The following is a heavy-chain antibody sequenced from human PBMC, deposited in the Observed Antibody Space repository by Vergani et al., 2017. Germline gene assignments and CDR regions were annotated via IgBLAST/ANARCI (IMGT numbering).Heavy chain of an antibody. V-gene: IGHV1-3*01. Sequence: QVQLVQSGAEVKKPGASVKVSCKASGYTFTSYAMHWVRQAPGQRLEWMGWINAGNGNTKYSQKFQGRVTITRDTSASTAYMERSRLRSEDTAVYYCSRGRQEQWLGTLDYWGQGTLVTVSS. CDR2: INAGNGNT. CDR3: SRGRQEQWLGTLDY. J-gene: IGHJ4*02. D-gene: IGHD6-19*01. CDR1: GYTFTSYA.